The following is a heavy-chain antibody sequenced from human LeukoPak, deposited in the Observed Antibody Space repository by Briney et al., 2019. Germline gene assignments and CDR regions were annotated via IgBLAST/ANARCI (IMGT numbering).Heavy chain of an antibody. CDR3: ARVPKYSRGWYTAFDI. V-gene: IGHV1-8*01. CDR1: GYTFTSYD. J-gene: IGHJ3*02. Sequence: ASVKVSCKASGYTFTSYDINWVRQATGQGLEWMGWMNPNTGETDYAQKFQGRVSMTRDTSISTAYMELSRLRFDDTAVYFCARVPKYSRGWYTAFDIWGQGTMVSVSS. CDR2: MNPNTGET. D-gene: IGHD6-13*01.